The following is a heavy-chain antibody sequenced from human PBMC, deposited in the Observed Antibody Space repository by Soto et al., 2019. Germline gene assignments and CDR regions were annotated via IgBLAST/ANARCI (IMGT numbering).Heavy chain of an antibody. CDR2: IKSRTNGGTT. CDR3: TTDDPRTRS. CDR1: GLTFSNAW. V-gene: IGHV3-15*01. D-gene: IGHD1-7*01. J-gene: IGHJ5*02. Sequence: PGQCRRLSCAASGLTFSNAWMSWVRQAPGKGLEWVGRIKSRTNGGTTDYAAPVKGRCPTSRDDSKNTRYLQMNSLRTEDTGIYYCTTDDPRTRSWGQGPLVTFSS.